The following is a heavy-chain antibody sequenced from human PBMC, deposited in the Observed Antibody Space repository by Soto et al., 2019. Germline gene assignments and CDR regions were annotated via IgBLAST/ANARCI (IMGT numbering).Heavy chain of an antibody. CDR2: ICPGDSDT. D-gene: IGHD1-1*01. CDR1: GYSFTSYW. V-gene: IGHV5-51*01. CDR3: ARHQSNWNDVAYYYYYGMDV. J-gene: IGHJ6*02. Sequence: PGESLKISCKGSGYSFTSYWIGWVRQMPGKGLEWMGIICPGDSDTRYSPSFQGQVTISADKSISTAYLQWSSLKASDTAMYYCARHQSNWNDVAYYYYYGMDVWGQGTTVTVS.